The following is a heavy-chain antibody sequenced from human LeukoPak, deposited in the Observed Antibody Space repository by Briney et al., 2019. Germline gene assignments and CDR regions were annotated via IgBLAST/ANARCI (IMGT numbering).Heavy chain of an antibody. D-gene: IGHD3-22*01. CDR3: ATGSPFFTMIVVGYYGMDV. CDR1: GYTFTSYG. CDR2: FDPEDGET. Sequence: ASVKVSCKASGYTFTSYGISWVRQAPGKGLEWMGGFDPEDGETIYAQKFQGRVTMTEDTSTDTAYMELSSLRSEDTAVYYCATGSPFFTMIVVGYYGMDVWGQGTTVTVSS. J-gene: IGHJ6*02. V-gene: IGHV1-24*01.